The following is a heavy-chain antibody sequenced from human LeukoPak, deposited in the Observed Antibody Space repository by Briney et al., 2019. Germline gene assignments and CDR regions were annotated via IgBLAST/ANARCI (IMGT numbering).Heavy chain of an antibody. Sequence: QSGGSLRLSCTASGFTFGDYAMSSSRQAPGKGLEWVGFIRSKAYGGTTEYAASVKGRFTISRDDSKSIAYLQMNSLKTEDTAVYYCTRDADIVATIYPIPFDYWGQGTLVTVSS. J-gene: IGHJ4*02. V-gene: IGHV3-49*03. CDR3: TRDADIVATIYPIPFDY. CDR1: GFTFGDYA. D-gene: IGHD5-12*01. CDR2: IRSKAYGGTT.